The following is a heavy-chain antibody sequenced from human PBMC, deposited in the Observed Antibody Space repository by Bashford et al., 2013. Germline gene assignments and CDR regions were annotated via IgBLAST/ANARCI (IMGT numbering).Heavy chain of an antibody. CDR1: GGTFSSYA. CDR2: IIPIFGTA. J-gene: IGHJ4*02. D-gene: IGHD6-6*01. CDR3: AREGSSSSLFDY. V-gene: IGHV1-69*13. Sequence: SVKVSCKASGGTFSSYAISWVRQAPGQGLEWMGGIIPIFGTANYAQKFQGRVTITADESTSTAYMELSSLRSEDTAVYYCAREGSSSSLFDYWGQGTLVTVSS.